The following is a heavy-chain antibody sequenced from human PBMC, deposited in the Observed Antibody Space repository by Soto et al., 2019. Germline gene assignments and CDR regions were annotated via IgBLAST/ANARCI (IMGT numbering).Heavy chain of an antibody. CDR1: GYTLTSYG. J-gene: IGHJ6*02. CDR2: ISAYNGNT. V-gene: IGHV1-18*01. CDR3: ARDPYCTNGVCYQDVGMDV. D-gene: IGHD2-8*01. Sequence: QVQLVQSGAEVKKPGASVKVSCKASGYTLTSYGISWVRQAPGQGLEWMGWISAYNGNTNYAQKLQVRVTMTTDTSASTAYMELRSLRSDDTAVYYCARDPYCTNGVCYQDVGMDVWGQGTTVTVSS.